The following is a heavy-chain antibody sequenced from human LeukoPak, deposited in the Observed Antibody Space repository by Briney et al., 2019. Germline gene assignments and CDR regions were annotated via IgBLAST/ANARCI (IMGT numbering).Heavy chain of an antibody. CDR2: IGTLGDIA. CDR1: GFTFRSYA. Sequence: GGSLRLSCAASGFTFRSYAMTWVRQAPGKGLEWVSAIGTLGDIAYYADSVRGRFTISRDNSKNTLYLQMTGLRAEDTAIYYCAKNASGGLDYWGQGTLVTVSS. V-gene: IGHV3-23*01. D-gene: IGHD2-15*01. CDR3: AKNASGGLDY. J-gene: IGHJ4*02.